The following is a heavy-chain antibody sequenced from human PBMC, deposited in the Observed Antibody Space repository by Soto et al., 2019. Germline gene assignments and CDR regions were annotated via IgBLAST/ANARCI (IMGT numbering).Heavy chain of an antibody. CDR3: ARCCAMVTVDFDL. J-gene: IGHJ2*01. Sequence: QVQLQESGPGLVKPSQTLSLTCTVAGGSISSGGYYWSWIRQHPGKGLEWIGYIYYSGSTYYNPSRKSRVTISVDTSKNQFSLKLSSVTAADTAVYYCARCCAMVTVDFDLWGRGTLVTVSS. CDR2: IYYSGST. CDR1: GGSISSGGYY. D-gene: IGHD5-18*01. V-gene: IGHV4-31*03.